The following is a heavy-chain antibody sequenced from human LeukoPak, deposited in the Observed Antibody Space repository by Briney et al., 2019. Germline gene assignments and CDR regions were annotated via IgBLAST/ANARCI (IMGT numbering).Heavy chain of an antibody. D-gene: IGHD2-15*01. J-gene: IGHJ4*02. CDR3: AKPWVD. CDR2: ISGSDGST. CDR1: GFTFSPYA. V-gene: IGHV3-23*01. Sequence: GGSLSLSCAASGFTFSPYAMTWVRQAPGKGPDGVSTISGSDGSTYYADSVKGRFTISRDNSKNKLYLQKNNLRVQDTDVYYCAKPWVDWGQETLVTVSS.